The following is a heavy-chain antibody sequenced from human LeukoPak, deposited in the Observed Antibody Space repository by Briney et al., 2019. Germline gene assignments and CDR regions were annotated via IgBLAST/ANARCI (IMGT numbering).Heavy chain of an antibody. D-gene: IGHD5-18*01. CDR2: INPNSGGT. CDR3: AREKNRSLGYSYGLGY. V-gene: IGHV1-2*02. J-gene: IGHJ4*02. CDR1: GYTFTGYY. Sequence: ASVKVSRKASGYTFTGYYIHWVRQAPGQGLEWMGWINPNSGGTNYAQKFQGRVTMTRDTSISTAYMELSRLRSGDTAVYYCAREKNRSLGYSYGLGYWGQGTLVTVSS.